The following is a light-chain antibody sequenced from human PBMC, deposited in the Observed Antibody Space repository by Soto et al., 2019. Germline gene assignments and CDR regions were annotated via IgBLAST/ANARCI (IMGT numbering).Light chain of an antibody. V-gene: IGKV1-5*03. CDR3: QHYNSYSEA. Sequence: DIQMTQSPSTLSVSVGDRVTITCRASQTISSWLAWYQQKPGKAPKLLIYKASTLKSGVPSRFSGSGSGTEFTLTISSLQTDDCATYYCQHYNSYSEAFGQGTNVELK. J-gene: IGKJ1*01. CDR2: KAS. CDR1: QTISSW.